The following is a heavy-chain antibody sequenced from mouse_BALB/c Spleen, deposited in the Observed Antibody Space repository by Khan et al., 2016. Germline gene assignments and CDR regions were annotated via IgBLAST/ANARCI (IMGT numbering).Heavy chain of an antibody. CDR2: ISYDGSN. J-gene: IGHJ4*01. V-gene: IGHV3-6*02. CDR3: ASEVISYGTYYYSMDY. Sequence: EVQLQESGPGLVKPSQSLSLTCSVTGYSITSGYYWNWIRQFPGNKLEWMGYISYDGSNKYNPSLKNRISITRDTSKNQFFLKLNSVTTYDTAPYYCASEVISYGTYYYSMDYWGQGTSVTVSS. CDR1: GYSITSGYY. D-gene: IGHD1-1*01.